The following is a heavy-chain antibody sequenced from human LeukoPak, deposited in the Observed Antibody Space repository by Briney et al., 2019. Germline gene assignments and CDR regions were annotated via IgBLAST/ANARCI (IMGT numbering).Heavy chain of an antibody. CDR3: ARGARYYDSSGYSISDY. V-gene: IGHV3-33*01. CDR1: GFTFSSYG. J-gene: IGHJ4*02. D-gene: IGHD3-22*01. Sequence: GGSPRLSCAASGFTFSSYGMHWVRQAPGKGLEWVAVIWYDGSNKHYADSVKGRFTISRDNSKNTLYLQMNSLRAEDTAVYYCARGARYYDSSGYSISDYWGQGTLVTVSS. CDR2: IWYDGSNK.